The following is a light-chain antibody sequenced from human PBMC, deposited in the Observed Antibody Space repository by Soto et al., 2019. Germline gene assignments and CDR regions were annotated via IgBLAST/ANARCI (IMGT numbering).Light chain of an antibody. Sequence: DIQMTQSPSSLSASVGDRVAITCRASQAISNSLAWYQQKPGKVPQLLIYAAYTLQSGVPSRFSGSGSGTDFTLTISSLQPEDVATYYCQSYNAARPTCGQGTRLGIK. V-gene: IGKV1-27*01. J-gene: IGKJ5*01. CDR1: QAISNS. CDR2: AAY. CDR3: QSYNAARPT.